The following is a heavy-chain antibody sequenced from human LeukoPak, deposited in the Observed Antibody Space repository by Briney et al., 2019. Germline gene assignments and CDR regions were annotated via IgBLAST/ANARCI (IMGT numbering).Heavy chain of an antibody. V-gene: IGHV3-23*01. J-gene: IGHJ4*02. Sequence: GGSLRLSCAASGFTFSSFAMSWVRQAPGKGLEWASAISGSGGSTYYADSVKGRFTISRDNSKNTLYLQTNSLRAEDTAVYYCAKGRTYYYGSGSLTNFMWYFDYWGQGTLVTVSS. D-gene: IGHD3-10*01. CDR1: GFTFSSFA. CDR3: AKGRTYYYGSGSLTNFMWYFDY. CDR2: ISGSGGST.